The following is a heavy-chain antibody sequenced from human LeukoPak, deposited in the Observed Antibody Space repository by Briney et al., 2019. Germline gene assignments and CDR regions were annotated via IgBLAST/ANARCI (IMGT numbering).Heavy chain of an antibody. CDR1: GFTFTNYV. J-gene: IGHJ4*02. Sequence: GGSLRLSCAASGFTFTNYVMGWVRQAQGKGLEWVSVIYSGGSTYYADSVKGRFTISRDNSKNTLYLQMNSLRAEDTAVYYCARGGYPDYWGQGTLVTVSS. D-gene: IGHD5-12*01. CDR2: IYSGGST. V-gene: IGHV3-66*01. CDR3: ARGGYPDY.